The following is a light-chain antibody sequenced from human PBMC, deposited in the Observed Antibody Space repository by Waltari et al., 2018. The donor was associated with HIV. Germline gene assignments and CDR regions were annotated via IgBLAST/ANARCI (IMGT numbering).Light chain of an antibody. V-gene: IGLV1-44*01. CDR3: ATWDDSLNGHVV. Sequence: QSVLTQPPSASGTPGRRVTISCSGSSSNIGDNTVTWNQQLPGTAPKLLIYTNTQRPSGVPDRFSGSKSGTSASLAISGLQSEDEADYYCATWDDSLNGHVVFGGGTKLTVL. J-gene: IGLJ2*01. CDR1: SSNIGDNT. CDR2: TNT.